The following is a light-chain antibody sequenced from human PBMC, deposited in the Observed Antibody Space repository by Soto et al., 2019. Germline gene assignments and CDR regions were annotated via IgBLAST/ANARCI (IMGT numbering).Light chain of an antibody. CDR2: GNS. V-gene: IGLV1-40*01. J-gene: IGLJ2*01. CDR1: SSNIGAYYD. CDR3: QSYDSSLSGVV. Sequence: QSVLTQPPSVSGAPGQRFTTSCPGSSSNIGAYYDVHWYQQLPGTAPKLLIYGNSNRPSGVPDRFSGSKSGTSASLAITGLQAEDEADYYCQSYDSSLSGVVFGGGTKVTVL.